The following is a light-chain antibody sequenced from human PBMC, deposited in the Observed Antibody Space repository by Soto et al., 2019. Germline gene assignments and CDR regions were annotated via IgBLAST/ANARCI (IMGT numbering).Light chain of an antibody. CDR1: QSISSW. Sequence: IQITQSPSTLAASVGDRVTITCRGSQSISSWLAWYQQKPGKAPKLLIYAASSLQSGVPSRLRGSGYGTDLTLTISSMQHEDFATYYCLQDYNYTLTFGGGTKVDI. V-gene: IGKV1-6*01. J-gene: IGKJ4*01. CDR2: AAS. CDR3: LQDYNYTLT.